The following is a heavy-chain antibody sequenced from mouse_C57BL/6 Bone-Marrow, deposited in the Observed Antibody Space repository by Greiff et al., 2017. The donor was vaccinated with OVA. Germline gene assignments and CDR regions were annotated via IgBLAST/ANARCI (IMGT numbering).Heavy chain of an antibody. J-gene: IGHJ1*03. CDR3: ARRYSNYWYFDV. CDR2: IYPGSGST. D-gene: IGHD2-5*01. CDR1: GYTFTSYW. V-gene: IGHV1-55*01. Sequence: VQLKQPGAELVKPGASVKMSCKASGYTFTSYWITWVKQRPGQGLEWIGDIYPGSGSTNYNEKFKSKATLTVDTSSSTAYMQLSSLTSEDSAVYYCARRYSNYWYFDVWGTGTTVTVSS.